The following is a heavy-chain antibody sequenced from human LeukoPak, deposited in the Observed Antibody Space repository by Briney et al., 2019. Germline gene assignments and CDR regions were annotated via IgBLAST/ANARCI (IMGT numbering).Heavy chain of an antibody. D-gene: IGHD1-7*01. Sequence: SETLSLTCTVSGGSISSSSYYWGWIRQPPGKGLEWIGSIYYSGSTYYNPSLKSRVTISVGTSKNQFSLKLSSVTAADTAVYYCARVDWNYVTTYYYMDVWGKGTTVTVSS. CDR3: ARVDWNYVTTYYYMDV. CDR2: IYYSGST. V-gene: IGHV4-39*07. J-gene: IGHJ6*03. CDR1: GGSISSSSYY.